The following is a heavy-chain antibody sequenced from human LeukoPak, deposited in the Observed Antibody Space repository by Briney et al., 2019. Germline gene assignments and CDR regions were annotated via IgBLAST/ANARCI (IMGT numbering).Heavy chain of an antibody. V-gene: IGHV1-8*01. D-gene: IGHD3-10*01. Sequence: ASVKVSCKASVYTFTSYDINWVRQATGQGLEWMGWMNPNSGTTGYAQTFQGRVTMTRNTSISTAYMELSSLRSEDTAAYYCAREAEIYYGSGSYWNYGMDVWGQGTTVTVSS. CDR3: AREAEIYYGSGSYWNYGMDV. CDR2: MNPNSGTT. J-gene: IGHJ6*02. CDR1: VYTFTSYD.